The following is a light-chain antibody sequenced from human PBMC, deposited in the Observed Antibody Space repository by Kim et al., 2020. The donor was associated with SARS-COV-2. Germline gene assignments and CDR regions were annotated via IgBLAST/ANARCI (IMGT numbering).Light chain of an antibody. CDR1: QSVTGSY. CDR3: QQYGSSPR. V-gene: IGKV3-20*01. CDR2: AAS. J-gene: IGKJ1*01. Sequence: LSPGESATLSCRASQSVTGSYLAWFQQRPGQAPRLLISAASSRVGGIPDRFSGSGSGTDFTLTISRLEPEDFAVYYCQQYGSSPRFGQGTKVDIK.